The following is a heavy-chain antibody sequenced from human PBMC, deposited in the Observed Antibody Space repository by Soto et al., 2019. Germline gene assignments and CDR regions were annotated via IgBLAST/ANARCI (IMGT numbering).Heavy chain of an antibody. CDR3: ATWSAIVGGAETLDV. J-gene: IGHJ3*01. D-gene: IGHD1-26*01. CDR1: GYTFIKYG. CDR2: LSAYNGDT. Sequence: QVQLVQSGAEVKKPGASVRVSCKTSGYTFIKYGITWVRQAPGQGLEWMGWLSAYNGDTSSSEKLQDRFTMTTDTSTNSVYMDLRSLTSDDTAVYYCATWSAIVGGAETLDVWGQGTMVIVSS. V-gene: IGHV1-18*01.